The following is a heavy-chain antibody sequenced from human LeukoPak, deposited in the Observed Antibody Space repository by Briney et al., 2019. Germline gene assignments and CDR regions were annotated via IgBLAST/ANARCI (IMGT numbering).Heavy chain of an antibody. Sequence: PGGSLRLSCAASGFTVSSNYMSWVRQAPGKGLEWVSVIYSGGSTYYADSVKGRFTISRGNSKNTLYLQMNTMRAADTAVYYCARESTGANTGSDYWGQGTLVTVSS. V-gene: IGHV3-53*01. CDR3: ARESTGANTGSDY. CDR2: IYSGGST. J-gene: IGHJ4*02. CDR1: GFTVSSNY. D-gene: IGHD1-26*01.